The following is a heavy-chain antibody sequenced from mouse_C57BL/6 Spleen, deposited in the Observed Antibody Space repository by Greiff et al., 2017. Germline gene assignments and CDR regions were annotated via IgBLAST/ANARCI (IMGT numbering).Heavy chain of an antibody. CDR3: AREWAGSSYGYFDY. Sequence: EVQLVESGPGLVKPSQSLSLTCSVTGYSITSGYYWNWIRQFPGNKLEWMGYISYDGSNNYNPSLKNRISITRDTSENQFFLKLNSVTTEDTATYYCAREWAGSSYGYFDYWGQGTTLTVSS. J-gene: IGHJ2*01. D-gene: IGHD1-1*01. V-gene: IGHV3-6*01. CDR2: ISYDGSN. CDR1: GYSITSGYY.